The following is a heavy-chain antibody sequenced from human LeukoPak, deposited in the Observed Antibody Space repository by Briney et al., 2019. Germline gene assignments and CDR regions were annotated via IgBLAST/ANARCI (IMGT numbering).Heavy chain of an antibody. D-gene: IGHD1-7*01. Sequence: GESLKISCKGSGYSFTNSWIGWVRQMPGKGLEWMGIIFPGDSDTRYSPSFQGQVTISADKSISTVYLQWSSLKASDTAMYYCATSTITGTISSFDYWGQGTLVTVSS. J-gene: IGHJ4*02. CDR1: GYSFTNSW. V-gene: IGHV5-51*01. CDR3: ATSTITGTISSFDY. CDR2: IFPGDSDT.